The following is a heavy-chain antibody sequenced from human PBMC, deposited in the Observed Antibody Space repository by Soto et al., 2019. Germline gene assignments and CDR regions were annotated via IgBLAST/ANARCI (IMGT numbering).Heavy chain of an antibody. J-gene: IGHJ5*02. Sequence: GSLKLDCTASGCPLSIYAMTWVRQGAGKGLEWVSGISGSGGSTYYADSVKVRFTISRDSSKNTLYLQMNNLRAEDTAVYYCAKRNGSGQPGDCFDAWGQGTPVLV. V-gene: IGHV3-23*01. CDR1: GCPLSIYA. CDR2: ISGSGGST. D-gene: IGHD3-10*01. CDR3: AKRNGSGQPGDCFDA.